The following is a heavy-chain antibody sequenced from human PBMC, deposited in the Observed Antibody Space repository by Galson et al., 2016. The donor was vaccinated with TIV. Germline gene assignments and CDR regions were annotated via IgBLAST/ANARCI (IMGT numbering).Heavy chain of an antibody. V-gene: IGHV4-39*07. J-gene: IGHJ6*02. Sequence: LVKPTQTLTLTCTVSGFSLSTSGVAVGWIRQPPGKGLEWIGEIHQSGTTNYNPSLKSRVTMSVDRSKNQVSLKVNSVTAADTAVYYCAKFISGLYGMDVWGQGTTVTVSS. CDR2: IHQSGTT. CDR1: GFSLSTSGVA. CDR3: AKFISGLYGMDV. D-gene: IGHD2/OR15-2a*01.